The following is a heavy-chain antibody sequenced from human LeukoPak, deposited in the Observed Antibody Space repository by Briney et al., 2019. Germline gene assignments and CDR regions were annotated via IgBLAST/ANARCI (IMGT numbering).Heavy chain of an antibody. Sequence: GGSLRVSCAVSGFTFTDTYMTWIRQAPGKGLESLSYISRSGTDISCADAVKGRFTISRDNAKNSLYLQMNSRRAEDTAVYYCARDQGGHDITPLNWFDPWGQGTLVTVSS. CDR1: GFTFTDTY. V-gene: IGHV3-11*04. D-gene: IGHD3-9*01. J-gene: IGHJ5*02. CDR3: ARDQGGHDITPLNWFDP. CDR2: ISRSGTDI.